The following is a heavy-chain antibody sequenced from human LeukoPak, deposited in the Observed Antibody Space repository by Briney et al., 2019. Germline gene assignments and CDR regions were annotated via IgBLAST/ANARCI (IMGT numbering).Heavy chain of an antibody. V-gene: IGHV1-8*01. Sequence: ASVKVSCKASGYTFTSYDVNWVRQATGQGLEWMGWMNPNSGNTGYAQKFQGRVTMTRNTPISTAYMELSSLRSEDTAVYYCARGRRLTGYYDFDYWGQGTLVTVSS. CDR1: GYTFTSYD. CDR2: MNPNSGNT. CDR3: ARGRRLTGYYDFDY. D-gene: IGHD3-9*01. J-gene: IGHJ4*02.